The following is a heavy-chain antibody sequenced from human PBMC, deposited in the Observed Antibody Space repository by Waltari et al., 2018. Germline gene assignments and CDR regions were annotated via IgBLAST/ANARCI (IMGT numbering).Heavy chain of an antibody. J-gene: IGHJ4*02. CDR2: ISSSSSTI. CDR1: AFTFSSYN. CDR3: ARDWFPSN. V-gene: IGHV3-48*04. Sequence: EGQLVESGGGLVQPGGSLRLSCAASAFTFSSYNMNWVRQAPGKGLEWVSYISSSSSTIYYADSVKGRFTISRDNAKNSLYLQMNSLRGEDTAVYYCARDWFPSNWGQGTLVTVSS. D-gene: IGHD3-10*01.